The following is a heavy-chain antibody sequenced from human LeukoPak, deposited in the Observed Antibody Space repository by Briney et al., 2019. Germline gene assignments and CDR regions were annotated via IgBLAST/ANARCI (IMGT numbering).Heavy chain of an antibody. CDR2: IYYSGST. CDR3: ARGRVVGALDAFDI. J-gene: IGHJ3*02. V-gene: IGHV4-59*01. Sequence: SETLSLTCTVSGGSISSYHWSWIRQPPGKGLEWIGYIYYSGSTNYNPSLKSRVTISVDTSKNQFSLKLSSVTAADTAVYYCARGRVVGALDAFDIWGQGTMVTVSS. D-gene: IGHD1-26*01. CDR1: GGSISSYH.